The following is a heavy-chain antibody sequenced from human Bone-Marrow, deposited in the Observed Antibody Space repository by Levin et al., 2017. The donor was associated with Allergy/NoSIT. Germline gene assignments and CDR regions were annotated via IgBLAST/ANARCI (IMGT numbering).Heavy chain of an antibody. Sequence: GESLKISCTASGFTFSGYWMSWVRQAPGKGLEWVANIKEDGTEKYYVDSVRGRFSISRDNAINSLYLQMDSLRVEDTAIYYCARDSWDAYGAGSDEWGQGTLVTVSP. J-gene: IGHJ4*02. CDR3: ARDSWDAYGAGSDE. CDR1: GFTFSGYW. D-gene: IGHD3-10*01. CDR2: IKEDGTEK. V-gene: IGHV3-7*04.